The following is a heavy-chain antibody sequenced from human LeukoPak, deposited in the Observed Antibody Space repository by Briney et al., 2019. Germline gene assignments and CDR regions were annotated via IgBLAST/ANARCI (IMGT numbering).Heavy chain of an antibody. CDR2: INHSGST. CDR3: ARAGERVKLNWFDP. CDR1: GGSFSGYY. V-gene: IGHV4-34*01. J-gene: IGHJ5*02. Sequence: SETLSLTCAVYGGSFSGYYWSWIRQPPGKGLEWIGEINHSGSTNYNPSLKSRVTISVDTSKNQFSLKLSSVTAADTAVYYCARAGERVKLNWFDPWGQGTLVTVSS. D-gene: IGHD2-21*01.